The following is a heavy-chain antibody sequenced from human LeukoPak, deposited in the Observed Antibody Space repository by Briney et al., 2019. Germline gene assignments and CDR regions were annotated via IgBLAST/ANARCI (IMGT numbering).Heavy chain of an antibody. CDR1: GFTFSDHY. V-gene: IGHV3-72*01. D-gene: IGHD2-15*01. J-gene: IGHJ4*02. CDR2: IRNKANSYTT. CDR3: AKAHPRSRFDS. Sequence: GGSLRLSCAASGFTFSDHYMDWARQAPGKGLDWVGRIRNKANSYTTEYAASVKGRFTISRDDSKNSLYLQMNSLKIEDTAVYYCAKAHPRSRFDSWGQGTLVTVSS.